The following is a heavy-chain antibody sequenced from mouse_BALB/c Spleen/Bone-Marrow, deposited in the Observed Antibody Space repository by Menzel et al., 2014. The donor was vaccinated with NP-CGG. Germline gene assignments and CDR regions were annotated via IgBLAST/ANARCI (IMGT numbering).Heavy chain of an antibody. J-gene: IGHJ4*01. Sequence: EVKLVESGGGLVQPGGSLRLSCTTSGFTFTDYYMSWVRQPPGKALEWLAFIRNKAYGYTTEYSASVRGRFTISRDNSQSILYLQMNTLIAEDSATYYCARSPMDYWGQAASVNISS. CDR3: ARSPMDY. V-gene: IGHV7-3*02. CDR1: GFTFTDYY. CDR2: IRNKAYGYTT.